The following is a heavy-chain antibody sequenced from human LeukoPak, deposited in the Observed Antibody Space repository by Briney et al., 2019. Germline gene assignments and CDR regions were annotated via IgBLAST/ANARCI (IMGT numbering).Heavy chain of an antibody. CDR1: GFIISDYA. D-gene: IGHD6-13*01. Sequence: GGSLRLSCSASGFIISDYAMHWVRQAPGKGLEYVSGISANGGSTYYADSVKGRFTISRETSKNTLYLQMSSLRAEDTAIYYCVKDLYKGDSASWYFFHYWGQGTLVTVSS. CDR3: VKDLYKGDSASWYFFHY. CDR2: ISANGGST. V-gene: IGHV3-64D*06. J-gene: IGHJ4*02.